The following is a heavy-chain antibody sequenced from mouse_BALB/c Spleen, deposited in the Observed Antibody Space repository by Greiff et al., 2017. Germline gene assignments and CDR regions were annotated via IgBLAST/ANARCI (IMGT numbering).Heavy chain of an antibody. Sequence: EVQRVESGPGLVKPSQSLSLTCTVTGYSITSDYAWNWIRQFPGNKLEWMGYISYSGSTSYNPSLKSRISITRDTSKNQFFLQLNSVTTEDTATYYCARWKTFYYYGSSYGYFDVWGAGTTVTVSS. J-gene: IGHJ1*01. D-gene: IGHD1-1*01. V-gene: IGHV3-2*02. CDR1: GYSITSDYA. CDR3: ARWKTFYYYGSSYGYFDV. CDR2: ISYSGST.